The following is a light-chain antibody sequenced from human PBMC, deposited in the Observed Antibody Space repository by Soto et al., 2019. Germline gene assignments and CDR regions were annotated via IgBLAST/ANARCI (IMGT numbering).Light chain of an antibody. CDR2: GAS. CDR3: QQYNNWPSLPT. V-gene: IGKV3-15*01. Sequence: EIVMTQSPATLSVSPGERATLSCRASQSVSSNLAWYQQKPGQAPRLLIYGASTRATGIPARFSGSGSGTEFTLTISSLQSEDVAVYYCQQYNNWPSLPTFGGGTKVEIK. CDR1: QSVSSN. J-gene: IGKJ4*01.